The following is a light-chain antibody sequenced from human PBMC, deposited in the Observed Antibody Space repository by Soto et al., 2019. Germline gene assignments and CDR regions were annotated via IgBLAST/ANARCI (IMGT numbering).Light chain of an antibody. CDR2: EVS. CDR3: CSYAGSSTVV. CDR1: SSDVGSYNL. V-gene: IGLV2-23*02. J-gene: IGLJ1*01. Sequence: QSVLSQPASVSGSPGQSITISCTGTSSDVGSYNLVSWYQHHPGKAPKLMIYEVSKRPSGVSNRFSGSKSGNTASLTISGLQAEDEADYYCCSYAGSSTVVFGTGTKVTGL.